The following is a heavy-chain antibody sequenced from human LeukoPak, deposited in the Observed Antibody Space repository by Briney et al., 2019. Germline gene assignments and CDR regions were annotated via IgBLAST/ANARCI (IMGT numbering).Heavy chain of an antibody. Sequence: GGSLRLSCAASGFTFSSYAMSWVRQAPGKGLEWVSAISGSGGSTYYADSVKGRFTVSRDNSKNTLYLQMNSLRAEDTAVYYCAKIHHERIVVVPAASAYCFDYWGQGTLVTVSS. V-gene: IGHV3-23*01. J-gene: IGHJ4*02. CDR3: AKIHHERIVVVPAASAYCFDY. CDR1: GFTFSSYA. D-gene: IGHD2-2*01. CDR2: ISGSGGST.